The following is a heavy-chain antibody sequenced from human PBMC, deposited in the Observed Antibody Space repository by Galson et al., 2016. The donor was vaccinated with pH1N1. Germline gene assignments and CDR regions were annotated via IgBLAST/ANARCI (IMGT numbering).Heavy chain of an antibody. J-gene: IGHJ4*02. Sequence: SETLSLTCNVSGGSVSSGHYYWSWIRQFPGKGLEWIGYSFYSGTTKYNPSLENRVVISLDTSKNQCTLKLTSVGAADTAVYYCARGRPYDFWGGYFDSWGQGILVTVSS. V-gene: IGHV4-61*01. CDR3: ARGRPYDFWGGYFDS. D-gene: IGHD3-3*01. CDR1: GGSVSSGHYY. CDR2: SFYSGTT.